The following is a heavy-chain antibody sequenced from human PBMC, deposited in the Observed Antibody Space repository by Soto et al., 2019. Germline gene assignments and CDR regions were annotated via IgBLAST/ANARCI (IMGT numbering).Heavy chain of an antibody. V-gene: IGHV4-39*01. D-gene: IGHD6-13*01. CDR3: ARLRLLAAAFDWFDP. Sequence: PSETLSLTCTVSGGSISSSSYYWGWIRQPPGKGLECVGSIYYSGSTYYNPSLKSRVTISVDTSKNQFSLKLSSVTAADTAVYYCARLRLLAAAFDWFDPWGQGALGTVSS. CDR2: IYYSGST. J-gene: IGHJ5*02. CDR1: GGSISSSSYY.